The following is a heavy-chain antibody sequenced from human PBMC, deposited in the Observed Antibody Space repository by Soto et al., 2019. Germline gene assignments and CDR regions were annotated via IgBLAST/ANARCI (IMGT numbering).Heavy chain of an antibody. D-gene: IGHD3-10*01. CDR2: INPILSMS. J-gene: IGHJ4*02. CDR1: GDTFNFYS. CDR3: ASSYGSGYRAFDS. Sequence: QVQLVQSGAEVKKPGSSVRVSCKASGDTFNFYSINWVRQAPGLGLEWMGRINPILSMSNYAQRFQGRVTITADKSTSTAYRELSSLRAEETPMHYCASSYGSGYRAFDSWGQGALVTVSS. V-gene: IGHV1-69*02.